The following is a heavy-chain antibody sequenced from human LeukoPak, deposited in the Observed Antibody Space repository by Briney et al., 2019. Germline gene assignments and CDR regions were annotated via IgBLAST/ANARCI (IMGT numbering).Heavy chain of an antibody. D-gene: IGHD5-18*01. J-gene: IGHJ6*02. Sequence: GGSLRLSCAASGFTFSSYGMHWVRQAPGKGLEWVAVISYDGSNKYYADSVKGRFTISRDNSKNTLYLQMNSLRVEDTARYYCAKDRASSRYNGLDVWGQGTTVTVSS. CDR3: AKDRASSRYNGLDV. CDR2: ISYDGSNK. V-gene: IGHV3-30*18. CDR1: GFTFSSYG.